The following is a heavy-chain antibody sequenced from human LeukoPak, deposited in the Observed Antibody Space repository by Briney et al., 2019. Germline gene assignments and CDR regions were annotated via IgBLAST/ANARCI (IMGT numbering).Heavy chain of an antibody. V-gene: IGHV4-39*01. Sequence: SETLSLTCTVSGGSMPSNTYYWGWVRQSPEKGLEWIGSIYNKVSTHNNPSLKSRVTMSVDTSRSQFSLKLTSMTAADTAIYYCARNSSSSYFDTWGQGILVTVSS. CDR1: GGSMPSNTYY. D-gene: IGHD6-6*01. CDR2: IYNKVST. CDR3: ARNSSSSYFDT. J-gene: IGHJ4*02.